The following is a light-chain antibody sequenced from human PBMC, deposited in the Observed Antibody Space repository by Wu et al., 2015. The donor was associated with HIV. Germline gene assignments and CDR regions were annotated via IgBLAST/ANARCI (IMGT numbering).Light chain of an antibody. CDR1: QSLSKYQ. Sequence: EIVLTQSPGTLSLSPGERATLSCRASQSLSKYQLAWYQQKPGQAPRLLIYVASSRATGAPDRFSGSGSGTDFTLTISRLEPEDFAVYYCQQYGSSPLTFGRRDQGWRSN. V-gene: IGKV3-20*01. J-gene: IGKJ4*01. CDR2: VAS. CDR3: QQYGSSPLT.